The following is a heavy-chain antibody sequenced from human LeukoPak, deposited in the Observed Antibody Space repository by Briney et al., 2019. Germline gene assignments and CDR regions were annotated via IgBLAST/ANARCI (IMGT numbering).Heavy chain of an antibody. Sequence: SETLSLTCAVYGGSFSGYYWTWIRQPPGKGLEWIGEINHSESTNYNPSLKSRVTISIDTSKNQFSLKLSSVTAADTAVYYCARRKSYNDAFDIWGQGTMVTVSS. J-gene: IGHJ3*02. CDR3: ARRKSYNDAFDI. V-gene: IGHV4-34*01. CDR2: INHSEST. CDR1: GGSFSGYY. D-gene: IGHD5-24*01.